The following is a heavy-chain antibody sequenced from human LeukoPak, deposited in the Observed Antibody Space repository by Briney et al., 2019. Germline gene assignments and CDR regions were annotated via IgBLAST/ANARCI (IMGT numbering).Heavy chain of an antibody. V-gene: IGHV4-34*01. CDR1: GGSFSGYY. CDR2: INHSGST. D-gene: IGHD6-19*01. CDR3: ARGLGSGWYFDL. J-gene: IGHJ2*01. Sequence: KPSETLSLTCAVYGGSFSGYYWSWIRQPPGKGLEWIGEINHSGSTNYNPSLKSRVTISVDTSKNQFSLKLSSVTAADTAVYYCARGLGSGWYFDLWGRGTLVTVSS.